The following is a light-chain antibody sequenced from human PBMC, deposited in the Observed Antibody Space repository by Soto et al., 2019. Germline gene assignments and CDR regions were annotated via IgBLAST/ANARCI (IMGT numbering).Light chain of an antibody. Sequence: QSVLTQPAPVSGSPGQSITISCTGTSSDVGGYNYVSWYQQHPGKAPKFMIYDVSNRPSGVSNRFSGSKSGNTASLTISGLQAEDEADYYCSSYTTSNTRQIVFGTGTKVT. CDR1: SSDVGGYNY. CDR3: SSYTTSNTRQIV. CDR2: DVS. V-gene: IGLV2-14*01. J-gene: IGLJ1*01.